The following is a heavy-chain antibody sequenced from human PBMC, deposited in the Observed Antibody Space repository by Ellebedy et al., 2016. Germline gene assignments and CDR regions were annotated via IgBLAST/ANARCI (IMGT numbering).Heavy chain of an antibody. D-gene: IGHD3-22*01. CDR3: ARDGVYYYESSGYWNS. Sequence: SVKVSXXASGGTFSSYTVSWVRQAPGQGLEWMGRITPILGTTNYAQKLEGRVTITADKSTGTVYMELSSLRYEDTAVYYCARDGVYYYESSGYWNSWGQGTLVTVSS. CDR1: GGTFSSYT. CDR2: ITPILGTT. J-gene: IGHJ4*02. V-gene: IGHV1-69*08.